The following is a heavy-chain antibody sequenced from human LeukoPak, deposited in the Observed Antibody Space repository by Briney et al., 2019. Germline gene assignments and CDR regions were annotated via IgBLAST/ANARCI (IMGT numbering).Heavy chain of an antibody. CDR3: AKEAGSGSYCIDY. CDR2: IRYDGSNK. D-gene: IGHD3-10*01. J-gene: IGHJ4*02. CDR1: GFTFSSYG. Sequence: PGGSLRLSCAASGFTFSSYGMHWVRQAPGKGLEWVAFIRYDGSNKYYADSVKGRFTISRDNSKNTLYLQMNGLRAEDTAVYYCAKEAGSGSYCIDYWGQGTLVTVSS. V-gene: IGHV3-30*02.